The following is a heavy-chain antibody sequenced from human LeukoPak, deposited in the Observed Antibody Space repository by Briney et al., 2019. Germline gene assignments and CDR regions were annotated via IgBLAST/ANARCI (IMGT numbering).Heavy chain of an antibody. V-gene: IGHV4-39*01. CDR1: GGSISSSSYY. D-gene: IGHD1-26*01. Sequence: SETLSLTCTVSGGSISSSSYYCGWIRQPRGKGLEWIGSIYYSGSTYYNPSLKSRVTISVDTSKTQFSLKLSSVTAADTAVYCCASLWEEYSGSYFFDYWGQGTLVTVSS. CDR2: IYYSGST. CDR3: ASLWEEYSGSYFFDY. J-gene: IGHJ4*02.